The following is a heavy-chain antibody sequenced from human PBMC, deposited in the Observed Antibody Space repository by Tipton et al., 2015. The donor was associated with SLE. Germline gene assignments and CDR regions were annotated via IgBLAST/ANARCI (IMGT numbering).Heavy chain of an antibody. J-gene: IGHJ4*02. V-gene: IGHV4-39*07. D-gene: IGHD6-13*01. CDR2: IYYSGST. Sequence: TLSLTCTVSGGSISSSSYYWGWIRQPPGKGLEWIGSIYYSGSTYYNPSLKSRVTISVDTSKNQFSLKLSSVTAADTAVYYCARRAAGREFDYWGQGTLVTVSS. CDR3: ARRAAGREFDY. CDR1: GGSISSSSYY.